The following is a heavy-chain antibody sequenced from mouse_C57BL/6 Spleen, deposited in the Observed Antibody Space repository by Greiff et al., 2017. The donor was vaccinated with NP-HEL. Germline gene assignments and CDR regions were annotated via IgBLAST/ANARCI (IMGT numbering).Heavy chain of an antibody. V-gene: IGHV14-4*01. CDR3: TSGYITTAQFAY. D-gene: IGHD1-1*01. Sequence: VQLKESGAELVRPGASVKLSCTASGFNIKDDYMHWVKQRPEQGLEWIGWIDPENGDTEYASKFQGQATITADTSSNTAYLQLSSLTSEYTAVYYCTSGYITTAQFAYWGQGTLVTVSA. CDR2: IDPENGDT. J-gene: IGHJ3*01. CDR1: GFNIKDDY.